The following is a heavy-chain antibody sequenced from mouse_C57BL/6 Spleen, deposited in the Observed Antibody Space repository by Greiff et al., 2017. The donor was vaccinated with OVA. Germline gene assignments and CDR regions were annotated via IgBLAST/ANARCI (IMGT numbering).Heavy chain of an antibody. V-gene: IGHV3-6*01. CDR3: ARGIYYGNSPLDY. CDR2: ISYDGSN. CDR1: GYSITSGYY. Sequence: EVQLVESGPGLVKPSQSLSLTCSVTGYSITSGYYWNWIRQFPGNKLEWMGYISYDGSNNYNPSLKNRISITRETSKNQFFLKLNSVTTEDTATYYCARGIYYGNSPLDYWGQGTTLTVSS. D-gene: IGHD2-1*01. J-gene: IGHJ2*01.